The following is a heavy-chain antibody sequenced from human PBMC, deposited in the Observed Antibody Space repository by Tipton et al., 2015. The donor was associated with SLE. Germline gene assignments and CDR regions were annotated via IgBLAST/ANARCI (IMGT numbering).Heavy chain of an antibody. CDR1: GFSFSSYA. CDR2: IYTVGST. V-gene: IGHV3-23*03. J-gene: IGHJ6*02. CDR3: AKDAYSRSWYSYYYFGMDV. Sequence: SLRLSCAASGFSFSSYAMTWVRQAPGKGLEWVSVIYTVGSTYYADSVKGRFTISRDNSKNTLYLQMNSLRAEDTAVYYCAKDAYSRSWYSYYYFGMDVWGQGTTVTVSS. D-gene: IGHD6-13*01.